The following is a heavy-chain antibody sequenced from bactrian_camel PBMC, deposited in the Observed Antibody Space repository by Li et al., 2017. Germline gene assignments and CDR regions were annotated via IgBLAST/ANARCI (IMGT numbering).Heavy chain of an antibody. V-gene: IGHV3S1*01. CDR2: INTDGSST. CDR3: AIGGRVRPSPLQTEMFDYCSGSWCYCEYKY. J-gene: IGHJ4*01. D-gene: IGHD3*01. Sequence: HVQLVESGGGLVQPGGSLKLFCAASGFTFSFYYMSWVRQVAGEGLEWVATINTDGSSTYYADTMLGRFTIPRDNAKNTLYLQMNKLETEDTAMYYCAIGGRVRPSPLQTEMFDYCSGSWCYCEYKYWGQGTQVTVS. CDR1: GFTFSFYY.